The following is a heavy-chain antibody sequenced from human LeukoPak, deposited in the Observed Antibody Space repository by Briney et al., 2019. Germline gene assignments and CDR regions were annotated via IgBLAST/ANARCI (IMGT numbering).Heavy chain of an antibody. CDR3: ARDGYCRGSSCPFQH. V-gene: IGHV1-2*02. D-gene: IGHD2-2*03. J-gene: IGHJ1*01. CDR2: INPNSGAT. Sequence: ASVKVSCKASGYTFIAYYMFWVRQAPGQGLEWMGWINPNSGATGHAQKFQGRVTMTRDTSISTSYMEVTGLRSDDTAVYFCARDGYCRGSSCPFQHWGQGTMVTVSS. CDR1: GYTFIAYY.